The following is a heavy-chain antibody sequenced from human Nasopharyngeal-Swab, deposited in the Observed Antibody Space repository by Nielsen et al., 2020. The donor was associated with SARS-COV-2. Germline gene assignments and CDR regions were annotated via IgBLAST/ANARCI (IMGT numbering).Heavy chain of an antibody. Sequence: GESLKISCAGSGFTFSSFSMNWVRQAPGKGLEWVSSISSSSSHIYYADSVKGRSTISRDNAKNSLYLQMNSLRAEDTAVYYWARDFHIVVVPAALDYWGQGTLVTASS. J-gene: IGHJ4*02. D-gene: IGHD2-2*01. CDR3: ARDFHIVVVPAALDY. CDR1: GFTFSSFS. CDR2: ISSSSSHI. V-gene: IGHV3-21*01.